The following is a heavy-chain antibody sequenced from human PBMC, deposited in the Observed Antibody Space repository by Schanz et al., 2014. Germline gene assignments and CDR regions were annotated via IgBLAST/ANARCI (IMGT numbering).Heavy chain of an antibody. V-gene: IGHV3-23*01. D-gene: IGHD3-22*01. Sequence: EVQLLESGGGLVQPGGSLRLSCAASGFTFSSYAMSWVRQAPGKGLEYVSAISHDGYSTYYADSVKGRFTISRDNSKNTLYLQMNSLRAEDTAVYYCARPPHDSSGYYPFDYWGQGTLVTVSS. CDR3: ARPPHDSSGYYPFDY. CDR1: GFTFSSYA. J-gene: IGHJ4*02. CDR2: ISHDGYST.